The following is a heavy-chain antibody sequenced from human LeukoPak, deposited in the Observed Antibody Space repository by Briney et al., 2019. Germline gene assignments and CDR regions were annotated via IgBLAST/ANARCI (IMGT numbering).Heavy chain of an antibody. CDR1: GGSISCYY. Sequence: SETLSLTCTVSGGSISCYYWSWIRQPAGKGLEWIGRIYTSGSTNYNPSLKSRVTMSVDTSKNQFSLKLSSVTAADTAVYYCARDPGQRGCSSTSCYIYYFDYWGQGTLVTVSS. CDR3: ARDPGQRGCSSTSCYIYYFDY. J-gene: IGHJ4*02. D-gene: IGHD2-2*02. CDR2: IYTSGST. V-gene: IGHV4-4*07.